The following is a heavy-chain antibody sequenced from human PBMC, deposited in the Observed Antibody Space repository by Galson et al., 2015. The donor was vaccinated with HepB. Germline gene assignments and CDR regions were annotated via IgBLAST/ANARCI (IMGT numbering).Heavy chain of an antibody. D-gene: IGHD2-2*03. CDR1: GFTFSSYY. J-gene: IGHJ3*02. CDR2: IGTAGDT. V-gene: IGHV3-13*01. Sequence: SLRLSCAASGFTFSSYYMHWVRQATGKGLEWVSAIGTAGDTYYPDSVKGRFTISRENAKNSLYLQMNSLRAGDTAVYYCARSGHGGYCSSTSCYSGAFDIWGQGTLVTVSS. CDR3: ARSGHGGYCSSTSCYSGAFDI.